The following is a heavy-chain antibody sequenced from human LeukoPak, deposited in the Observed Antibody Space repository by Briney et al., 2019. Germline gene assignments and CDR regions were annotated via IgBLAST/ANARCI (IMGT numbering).Heavy chain of an antibody. Sequence: GGSLRLSCAASGFTLSNYWMNWVRQAPGKGLEWVANIKQDGSEKYYVDSVKGRFTISRDNAENSLYLQMNSLRAEDTAVYYCARGSVENWGDYFDYWGQGTLGTASS. J-gene: IGHJ4*02. CDR3: ARGSVENWGDYFDY. D-gene: IGHD7-27*01. CDR2: IKQDGSEK. V-gene: IGHV3-7*01. CDR1: GFTLSNYW.